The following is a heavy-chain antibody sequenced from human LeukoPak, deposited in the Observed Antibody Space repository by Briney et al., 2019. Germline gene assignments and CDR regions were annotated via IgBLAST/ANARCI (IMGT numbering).Heavy chain of an antibody. D-gene: IGHD3-3*01. J-gene: IGHJ4*02. CDR1: GGSFSGYY. V-gene: IGHV4-34*01. CDR3: ARIPRLRFFDY. Sequence: SETLSLTCAVHGGSFSGYYWSWIRQPPGKGLEWIGEINHSGSTNYNPSLKSRVTISVDTSKNQFSLKLSSVTAADTAVYYCARIPRLRFFDYWGQGTLVTVSS. CDR2: INHSGST.